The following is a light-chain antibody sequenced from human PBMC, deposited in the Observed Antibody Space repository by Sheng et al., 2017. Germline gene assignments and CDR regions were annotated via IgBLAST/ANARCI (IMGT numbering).Light chain of an antibody. CDR1: SGYN. V-gene: IGLV1-40*01. Sequence: QSVLTQPPSVSGAPGQRVTISCTGSSGYNVHWYQQLPGTAPKLLIYDNINRPSGVPDRFSGSKSGTSASLAITGLRAEDEADYYCQSYDSSLSGVVFGGGTKLTVL. CDR2: DNI. J-gene: IGLJ2*01. CDR3: QSYDSSLSGVV.